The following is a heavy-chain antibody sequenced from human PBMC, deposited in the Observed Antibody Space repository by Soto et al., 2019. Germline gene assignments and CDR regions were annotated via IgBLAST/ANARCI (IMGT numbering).Heavy chain of an antibody. CDR3: ARRGYGSRWPNVYMDV. J-gene: IGHJ6*03. Sequence: EAQLVEAGGGVVQPGGSLRLYCAASGFTFSNYEMHWIRQAPGKGREYVSGISNTGAHTDYAKSVKCRFTISIDNSENNLYLQMGSQRAEDMALYYCARRGYGSRWPNVYMDVWGKGTTVTVSS. D-gene: IGHD6-13*01. V-gene: IGHV3-64*01. CDR1: GFTFSNYE. CDR2: ISNTGAHT.